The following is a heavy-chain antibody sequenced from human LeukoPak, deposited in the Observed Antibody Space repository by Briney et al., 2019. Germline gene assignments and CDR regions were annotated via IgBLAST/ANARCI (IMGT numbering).Heavy chain of an antibody. J-gene: IGHJ4*02. CDR2: IDYSGIT. Sequence: SETLSLTCTVSGGSISSHYWNWIRHPQRKGLEYIGYIDYSGITEYKPSLKSRVTISADTSKNQISLKVRFVTAEDKAVYYCARSSYYDDAFDYWGPGTLVTVSS. CDR1: GGSISSHY. D-gene: IGHD3-22*01. V-gene: IGHV4-59*11. CDR3: ARSSYYDDAFDY.